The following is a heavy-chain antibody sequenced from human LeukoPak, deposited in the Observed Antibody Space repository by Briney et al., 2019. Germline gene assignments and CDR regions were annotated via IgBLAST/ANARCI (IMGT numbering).Heavy chain of an antibody. D-gene: IGHD3-22*01. CDR1: GGTFSSYA. CDR2: IIPIFGTA. CDR3: AREGEGGYYDSSALGY. Sequence: SVKVSCKASGGTFSSYAISWVRQAPGQGLEWMGGIIPIFGTANYAQKFQGRVTITADESTSTAYMELSSLRSEDTAVYYCAREGEGGYYDSSALGYWGQGTLVTVSS. J-gene: IGHJ4*02. V-gene: IGHV1-69*13.